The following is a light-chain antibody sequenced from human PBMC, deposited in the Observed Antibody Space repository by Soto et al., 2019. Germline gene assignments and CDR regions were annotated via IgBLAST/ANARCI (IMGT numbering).Light chain of an antibody. J-gene: IGKJ1*01. CDR1: QSVSSY. CDR2: DAS. CDR3: QQRSNWPWT. V-gene: IGKV3-11*01. Sequence: EIVLTQSPATLYLSPGERATLSCRASQSVSSYLAWYQQKPGQAPSLLIYDASNRATGIPARFSGSGSGTDFTLTISSLEPEDFAVYYCQQRSNWPWTFGQGTKVEIK.